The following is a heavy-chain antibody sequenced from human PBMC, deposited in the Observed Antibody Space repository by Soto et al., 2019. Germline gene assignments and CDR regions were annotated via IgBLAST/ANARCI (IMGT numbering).Heavy chain of an antibody. D-gene: IGHD2-2*01. J-gene: IGHJ3*02. V-gene: IGHV1-2*02. CDR3: ARVFVVVPAATDAFDI. Sequence: ASVKVSCKASGYTFTGYYMHWVRQAPGQGLEWMGWINPNSGGTNYAQKFRGRVTMTRDTSISTAYMELSRLRSDDTAVYYCARVFVVVPAATDAFDIWGQGTMVTVSS. CDR2: INPNSGGT. CDR1: GYTFTGYY.